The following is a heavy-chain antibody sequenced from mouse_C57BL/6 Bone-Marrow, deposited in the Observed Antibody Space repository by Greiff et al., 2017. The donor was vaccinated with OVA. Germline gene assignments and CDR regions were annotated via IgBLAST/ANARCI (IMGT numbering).Heavy chain of an antibody. V-gene: IGHV5-16*01. D-gene: IGHD1-1*01. CDR2: INYDGSST. J-gene: IGHJ2*01. CDR1: GFTFSDYY. Sequence: EVQVVESEGGLVQPGSSMKLSCTASGFTFSDYYMAWVRQVPEKGLEWVANINYDGSSTYYLDSLKSRFIISRDNAKNILYLQMSSLKSEDTATYYCARAPYYYGSSYFDYWGQGTTLTVSS. CDR3: ARAPYYYGSSYFDY.